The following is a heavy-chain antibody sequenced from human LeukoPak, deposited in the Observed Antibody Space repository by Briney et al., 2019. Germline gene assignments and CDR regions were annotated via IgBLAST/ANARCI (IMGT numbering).Heavy chain of an antibody. CDR1: GYTFTGYY. CDR3: ARELRVATIRFQKGY. J-gene: IGHJ4*02. Sequence: VASVKVSCKASGYTFTGYYMHWVRQAPGQGLEWMGWINPNSGGTNYAQKFQGRVTMTRDTSISTAYMELSRLRSDDTAVYYCARELRVATIRFQKGYWGQETLVTVSS. CDR2: INPNSGGT. V-gene: IGHV1-2*02. D-gene: IGHD5-12*01.